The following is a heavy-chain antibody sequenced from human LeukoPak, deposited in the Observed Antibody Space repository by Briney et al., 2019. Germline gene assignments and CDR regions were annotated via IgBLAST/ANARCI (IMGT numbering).Heavy chain of an antibody. CDR3: ARDALPAATPYYFDY. V-gene: IGHV3-33*01. CDR1: GFPFSSYG. CDR2: IWYDGSNK. J-gene: IGHJ4*02. D-gene: IGHD2-2*01. Sequence: GSLRRSCAASGFPFSSYGMHWVRQAPGKGLEWVAVIWYDGSNKYYADSVKGRFTISRDNSKNTLYLQMNSLRAEDTAVYYCARDALPAATPYYFDYWGQGTLVTVSS.